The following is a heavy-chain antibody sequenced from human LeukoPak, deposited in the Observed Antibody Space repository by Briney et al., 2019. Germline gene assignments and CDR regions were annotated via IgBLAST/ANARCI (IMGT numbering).Heavy chain of an antibody. D-gene: IGHD5-12*01. Sequence: SETLSLTCTVSGGSISSSSYYWGWIRQPPGKGLEWIGSIYYSGSTYYNPSLKSRVTISVDTSKNQFSLKLSSVTAADTAVYYCAREPLDSGYDYWGQGTLVTVSS. CDR3: AREPLDSGYDY. CDR1: GGSISSSSYY. V-gene: IGHV4-39*07. CDR2: IYYSGST. J-gene: IGHJ4*02.